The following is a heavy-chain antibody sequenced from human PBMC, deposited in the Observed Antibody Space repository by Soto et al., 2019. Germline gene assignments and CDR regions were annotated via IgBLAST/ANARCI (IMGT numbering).Heavy chain of an antibody. V-gene: IGHV3-21*01. CDR2: ISSSSSYI. CDR1: GFTFSSYS. J-gene: IGHJ6*02. Sequence: GGSLRLSCAASGFTFSSYSMNWVRQAPGKWLEWVSSISSSSSYIYYADSVKGRFTISRDNAKNSLYLQMNSLRAEDTAVYYCARGLTFGTNYYYYYGMDVWGQGXTVTVYS. CDR3: ARGLTFGTNYYYYYGMDV. D-gene: IGHD3-3*02.